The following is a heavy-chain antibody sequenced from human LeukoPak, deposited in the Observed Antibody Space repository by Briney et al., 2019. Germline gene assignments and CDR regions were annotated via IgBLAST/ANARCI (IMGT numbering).Heavy chain of an antibody. CDR2: ISGGGLST. D-gene: IGHD2-15*01. CDR1: TFNFGLYV. J-gene: IGHJ3*01. Sequence: GGSLRLSCEASTFNFGLYVVTWARQAPGKGLEWVSGISGGGLSTYYTDSVKGRFTISRENSKNTLYLEMTRLRTEDTAVYFCGRGGSTRAQAFDVWGQGTMVTVSS. CDR3: GRGGSTRAQAFDV. V-gene: IGHV3-23*01.